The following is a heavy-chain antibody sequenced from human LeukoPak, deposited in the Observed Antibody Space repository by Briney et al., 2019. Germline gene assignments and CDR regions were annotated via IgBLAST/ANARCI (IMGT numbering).Heavy chain of an antibody. Sequence: PGGSLRLPCAASGFTFGSYAMHWARQAPGKGLEWVAVMSFDGTHIYYADSVKGRLTISRDNSKNTLYLQMNSLRAEDTAVYYCARGRVSEYYYDSSGYPGYWGQGTLVTVSS. CDR3: ARGRVSEYYYDSSGYPGY. D-gene: IGHD3-22*01. CDR2: MSFDGTHI. J-gene: IGHJ4*02. CDR1: GFTFGSYA. V-gene: IGHV3-30-3*01.